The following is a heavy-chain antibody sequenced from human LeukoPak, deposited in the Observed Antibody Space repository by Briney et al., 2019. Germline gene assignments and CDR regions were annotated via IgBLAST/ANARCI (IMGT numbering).Heavy chain of an antibody. Sequence: QPGGSLRLSCAASGFTFSSYSMTWVRQAPGKGLEWVSYISSSSSTIYYADSVKGRFTISRDNAKNSLYLQMNSLRAEDTAVYYCARDVGGYSYGWADYWGQGTLVTVSS. CDR1: GFTFSSYS. CDR2: ISSSSSTI. V-gene: IGHV3-48*01. D-gene: IGHD5-18*01. CDR3: ARDVGGYSYGWADY. J-gene: IGHJ4*02.